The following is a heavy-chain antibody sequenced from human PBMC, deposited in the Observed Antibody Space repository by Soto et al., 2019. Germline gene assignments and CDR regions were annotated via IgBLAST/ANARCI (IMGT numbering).Heavy chain of an antibody. CDR1: GGSISSGGYS. V-gene: IGHV4-30-2*01. CDR2: IYHNGSP. CDR3: ARVPSP. J-gene: IGHJ5*02. Sequence: QLQLRESGSGLVKPSQTLSLTCAVSGGSISSGGYSWSWIRQPPGKGLEWIGYIYHNGSPYYNPSLKSRVTISVDRSKNQFSLKLSSVTAADTAVYYCARVPSPWGQGTLVTVSS.